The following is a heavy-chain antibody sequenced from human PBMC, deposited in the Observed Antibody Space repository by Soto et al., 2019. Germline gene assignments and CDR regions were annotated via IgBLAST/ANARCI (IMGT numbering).Heavy chain of an antibody. D-gene: IGHD4-17*01. Sequence: TSETLSHTCAVSGGSISSGGYFWSWIRKPPGKGLEWIGYIYDSGSTYYNPSLKSRVTISVDRSKNQFSLKLSSVTAADTAVYYCARGALRWSTSWDFDYWGQGTLVTVSS. CDR2: IYDSGST. J-gene: IGHJ4*02. CDR1: GGSISSGGYF. CDR3: ARGALRWSTSWDFDY. V-gene: IGHV4-30-2*01.